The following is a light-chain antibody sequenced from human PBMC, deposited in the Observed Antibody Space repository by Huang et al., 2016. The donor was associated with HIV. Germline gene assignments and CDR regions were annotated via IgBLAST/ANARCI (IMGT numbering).Light chain of an antibody. CDR1: QSVSGN. CDR3: QQYNNWPPRYT. J-gene: IGKJ2*01. V-gene: IGKV3-15*01. CDR2: GAS. Sequence: ETVMTQSPAILSVSPGERATLSCRASQSVSGNLAWYQQKPGQPPRLRIYGASTRATGIPPRFSGTGSGAEFTLTISGLQSEDFAIYYCQQYNNWPPRYTFGQGTRLEIK.